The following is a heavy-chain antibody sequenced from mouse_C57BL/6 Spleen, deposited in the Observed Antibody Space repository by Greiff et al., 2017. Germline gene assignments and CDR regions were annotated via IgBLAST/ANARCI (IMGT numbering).Heavy chain of an antibody. J-gene: IGHJ4*01. CDR2: INPNNGGT. V-gene: IGHV1-26*01. CDR1: GYTFTDYY. D-gene: IGHD1-1*01. Sequence: EVQLQHSGPELVKPGASVKISCKASGYTFTDYYMNWVKQSHGKSLEWIGDINPNNGGTSYNQKFKGKATLTVDKSSSTAYMELRSLTSEDSADYYCARAFITTVVGEEYSALEYWGQGTSVTVSS. CDR3: ARAFITTVVGEEYSALEY.